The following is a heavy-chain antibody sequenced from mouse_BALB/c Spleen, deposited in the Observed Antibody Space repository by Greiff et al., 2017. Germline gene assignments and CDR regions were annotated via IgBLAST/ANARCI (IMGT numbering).Heavy chain of an antibody. CDR3: ARSYYDGVY. Sequence: EVQLQQSGAELVKPGASVKLSCTASGFNIQDTYMHWVKQRPEQGLEWIGRIDPANGNTKYDPKFQGKATITADTSSNTAYLQLSSLTSEDTAVYYCARSYYDGVYWGQGTLVTVSA. J-gene: IGHJ3*01. CDR2: IDPANGNT. D-gene: IGHD2-3*01. CDR1: GFNIQDTY. V-gene: IGHV14-3*02.